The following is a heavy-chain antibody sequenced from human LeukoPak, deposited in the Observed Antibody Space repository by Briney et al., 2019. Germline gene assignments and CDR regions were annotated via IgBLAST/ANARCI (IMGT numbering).Heavy chain of an antibody. CDR1: GFTFSSHA. CDR3: ARGSGHCSSTSCYLNYGMDV. Sequence: GGSLRLSCAASGFTFSSHAMHWVRQAPGKGLEWVAVISYDGSNKYYADSVKGRFTVSRDNSKNTLYLQMNSLRAEDTAVYYCARGSGHCSSTSCYLNYGMDVWGQGTTVTVSS. J-gene: IGHJ6*02. D-gene: IGHD2-2*01. V-gene: IGHV3-30-3*01. CDR2: ISYDGSNK.